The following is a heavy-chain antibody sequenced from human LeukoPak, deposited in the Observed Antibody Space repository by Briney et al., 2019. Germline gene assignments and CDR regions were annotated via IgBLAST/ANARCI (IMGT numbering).Heavy chain of an antibody. CDR2: IHPSGAL. CDR1: GASFSSGDQY. D-gene: IGHD3-22*01. J-gene: IGHJ4*02. V-gene: IGHV4-30-4*08. CDR3: SRGLDSRKLGY. Sequence: SQTLSLTCTVSGASFSSGDQYWNWIRQRPGEGLEWIGSIHPSGALYNNPSLESRVTISIDTSKNQFSLNLNSVTAADTTVYFCSRGLDSRKLGYWGQGTLVTVSS.